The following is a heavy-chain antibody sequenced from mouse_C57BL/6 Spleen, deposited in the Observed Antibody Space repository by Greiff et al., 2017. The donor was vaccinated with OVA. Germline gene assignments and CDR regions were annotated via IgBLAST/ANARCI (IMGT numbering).Heavy chain of an antibody. Sequence: VQLQQPGTELVKPGASVKLSCKASGYTFTSYWMHWVKQRPGQGLEWIGNINPSIGGTNYNEKFKSKATLTVDKSSSTAYMQLSSLTSEDSAVYYCARSSYYYGSSYGYFDVWGTGTTVTVSS. CDR1: GYTFTSYW. J-gene: IGHJ1*03. V-gene: IGHV1-53*01. CDR3: ARSSYYYGSSYGYFDV. D-gene: IGHD1-1*01. CDR2: INPSIGGT.